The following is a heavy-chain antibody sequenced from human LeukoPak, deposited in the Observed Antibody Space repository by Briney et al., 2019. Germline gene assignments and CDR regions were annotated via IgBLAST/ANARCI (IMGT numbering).Heavy chain of an antibody. D-gene: IGHD2-2*02. CDR3: AKDRYTTTWNWFDP. CDR2: ISSSGSTI. J-gene: IGHJ5*02. CDR1: GFTFSSYE. V-gene: IGHV3-48*03. Sequence: PGGSLRLSCAASGFTFSSYEMNWVRQAPGKGLEWVSYISSSGSTIYYADSVKGRFTISRDNAKNSLHLQMNSLRAEDTAFYYCAKDRYTTTWNWFDPWGQGTLVTVSS.